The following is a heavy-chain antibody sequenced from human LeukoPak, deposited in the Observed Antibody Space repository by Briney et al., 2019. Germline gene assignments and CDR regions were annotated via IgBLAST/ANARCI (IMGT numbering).Heavy chain of an antibody. D-gene: IGHD5-24*01. V-gene: IGHV3-21*01. J-gene: IGHJ4*02. CDR2: ISSSSSYI. CDR3: ARGGDGYNSPFDY. CDR1: GFTFSSYT. Sequence: GGSLRLSCAVSGFTFSSYTMTWVRQAPGKGLEWVSSISSSSSYIYYGDSVKGRLTISRDNAKNSLYLQMNSLRVEDTAVYYCARGGDGYNSPFDYWGQGTPVTVSS.